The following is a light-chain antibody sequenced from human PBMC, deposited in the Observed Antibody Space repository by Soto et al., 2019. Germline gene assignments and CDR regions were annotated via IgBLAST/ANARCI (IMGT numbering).Light chain of an antibody. V-gene: IGLV1-51*01. CDR1: SSNIGNNY. CDR2: DNN. J-gene: IGLJ2*01. CDR3: GTWDSSRSAVV. Sequence: QSVLTQPPSVSAAPGQKVTISCSGSSSNIGNNYVSWYQQLPGTAPKLLISDNNKRPSGIPDRFSGSKSGTSATLGITGRQTGDEADYYCGTWDSSRSAVVFGGGTKLTVL.